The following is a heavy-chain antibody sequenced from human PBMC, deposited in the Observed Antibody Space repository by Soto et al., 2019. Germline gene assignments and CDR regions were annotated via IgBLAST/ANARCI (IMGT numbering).Heavy chain of an antibody. V-gene: IGHV3-23*01. CDR1: GFTLSSSV. CDR2: IAGKT. CDR3: ARKIDVPTGMLDH. D-gene: IGHD1-1*01. Sequence: EVHLLQSGGGLVQPGGSLRLSCATSGFTLSSSVMSWVRQAPGKGLEWVSTIAGKTYYSDSVKGRFTISRDNSQSTLYLQLNSLRAEDTAVYYCARKIDVPTGMLDHWGQGTLVTVSS. J-gene: IGHJ4*02.